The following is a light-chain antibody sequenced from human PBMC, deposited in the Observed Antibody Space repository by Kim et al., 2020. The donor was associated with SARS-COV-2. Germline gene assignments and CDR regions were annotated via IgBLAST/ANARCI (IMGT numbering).Light chain of an antibody. V-gene: IGLV1-51*01. CDR1: SSNIGNNY. J-gene: IGLJ3*02. CDR3: GTWDSSLSGV. CDR2: DNN. Sequence: GQKVTISCSGSSSNIGNNYVSWYKQLPGTAPKLLIYDNNKRPSGIPDRFSGSKSGTSATLGITGLQTGDEADYYCGTWDSSLSGVFGGGTQLTVL.